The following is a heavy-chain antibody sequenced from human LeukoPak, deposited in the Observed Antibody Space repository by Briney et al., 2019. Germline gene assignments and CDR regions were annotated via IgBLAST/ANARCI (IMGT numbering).Heavy chain of an antibody. V-gene: IGHV3-23*01. Sequence: GGSLRLSCVASGFTFSSYAMSWVRQAPGKGLEWVSAITGSGGDTYHADSVKGRLTISRDNAKNSLYLQMNSLRAEDTALYYCAKDIGTIFGVVMSAFDIWGQGTMVTVSS. D-gene: IGHD3-3*01. CDR2: ITGSGGDT. CDR3: AKDIGTIFGVVMSAFDI. J-gene: IGHJ3*02. CDR1: GFTFSSYA.